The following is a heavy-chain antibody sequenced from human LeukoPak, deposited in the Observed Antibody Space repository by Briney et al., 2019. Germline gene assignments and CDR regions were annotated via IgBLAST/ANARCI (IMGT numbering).Heavy chain of an antibody. CDR2: IYSGGST. CDR1: GFTVSSNY. V-gene: IGHV3-53*01. J-gene: IGHJ6*03. D-gene: IGHD2-8*01. CDR3: ARDYTPNCTNGVCHRDYYYYYMDV. Sequence: PGGSLRLSCAASGFTVSSNYMSWVRQAPGKGLEWVSVIYSGGSTYYADSVKGRFTISRDNSKNTLYLQMNSLRAEDTAVYYCARDYTPNCTNGVCHRDYYYYYMDVWGKGTTVTVSS.